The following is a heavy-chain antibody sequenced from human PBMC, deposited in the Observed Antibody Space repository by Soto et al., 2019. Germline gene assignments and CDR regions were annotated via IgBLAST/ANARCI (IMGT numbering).Heavy chain of an antibody. Sequence: GSLRLSCAASGFTSSDSYMSWIRQAPGKGLEWVSYISSSDSIIYYSDSVKGRFIISRDNAKNSLYLQMNSLRAEDTAVYYCARDLGYYDSSGYFDYWGQGTLVTVSS. CDR1: GFTSSDSY. CDR2: ISSSDSII. D-gene: IGHD3-22*01. CDR3: ARDLGYYDSSGYFDY. V-gene: IGHV3-11*01. J-gene: IGHJ4*02.